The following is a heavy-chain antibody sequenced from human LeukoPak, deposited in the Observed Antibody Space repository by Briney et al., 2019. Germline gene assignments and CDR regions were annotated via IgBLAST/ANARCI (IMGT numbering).Heavy chain of an antibody. CDR1: GYSISSGYY. J-gene: IGHJ4*02. CDR2: IYHSGST. V-gene: IGHV4-38-2*02. Sequence: SETLSLTCTVSGYSISSGYYWCWIRQPPGKGLEWIGSIYHSGSTYYNPSLKSRVTISVDTSKNQFSLKLSSVTAADTAVYYCARDRVGDYFDYWGQGTLVTVSS. CDR3: ARDRVGDYFDY. D-gene: IGHD3-16*01.